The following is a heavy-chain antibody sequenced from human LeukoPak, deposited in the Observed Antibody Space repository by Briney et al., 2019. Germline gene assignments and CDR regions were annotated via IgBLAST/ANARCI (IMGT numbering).Heavy chain of an antibody. CDR2: IYSSGNT. D-gene: IGHD1-1*01. CDR1: GDSISSGRNY. Sequence: PSGTLSLTCSVSGDSISSGRNYWGWIRQSPGKGLEWIASIYSSGNTHSNPSLKSRVSISVDTSKNQVSLKLYSVTASDAAIYYCARHLSGTTMSHYFDFWGQGTMVTVSS. V-gene: IGHV4-39*01. CDR3: ARHLSGTTMSHYFDF. J-gene: IGHJ4*02.